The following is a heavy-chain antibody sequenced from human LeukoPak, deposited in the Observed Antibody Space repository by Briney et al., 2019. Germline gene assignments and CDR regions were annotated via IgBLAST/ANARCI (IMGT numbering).Heavy chain of an antibody. CDR3: ARDSTPTYYSGTYYFEY. J-gene: IGHJ4*02. V-gene: IGHV1-46*01. Sequence: ASVKVFCKASGYTFTNYYMHWVRQAPGQGLEWMGIINPSGGSTTYAQKFQGRVTMTRDTSTSTVYMELSSLRSEDTAVYYCARDSTPTYYSGTYYFEYWGQGTLVTVSS. D-gene: IGHD1-26*01. CDR2: INPSGGST. CDR1: GYTFTNYY.